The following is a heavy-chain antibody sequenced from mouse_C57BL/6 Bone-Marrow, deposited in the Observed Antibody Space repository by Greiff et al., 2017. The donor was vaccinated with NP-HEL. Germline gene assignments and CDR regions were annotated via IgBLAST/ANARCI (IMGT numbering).Heavy chain of an antibody. CDR3: ARHYYDYPLYAMDY. CDR2: ISNLAYSI. CDR1: GFTFSDYG. Sequence: DVKLVESGGGLVQPGGSLKLSCAASGFTFSDYGMAWVRQAPRKGPEWVAFISNLAYSIYYADTVTGRFTISRENAKNTLYLEMSSLRSEDTAMYYCARHYYDYPLYAMDYWGQGTSVTVSS. J-gene: IGHJ4*01. V-gene: IGHV5-15*01. D-gene: IGHD2-4*01.